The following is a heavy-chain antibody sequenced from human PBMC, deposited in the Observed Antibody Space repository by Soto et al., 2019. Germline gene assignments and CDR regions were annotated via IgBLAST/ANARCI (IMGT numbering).Heavy chain of an antibody. D-gene: IGHD6-19*01. V-gene: IGHV1-18*04. CDR2: ISAYNGNT. CDR3: AREKAVAGEYDASDI. Sequence: ASVKVSCKASGYTFTSYGISWVRQAPGQGLEWMGWISAYNGNTNYAQKLQGRVTMTTDTSTSTAYMELRSLRSDDTAVYYCAREKAVAGEYDASDIWGQGTMVTVSS. J-gene: IGHJ3*02. CDR1: GYTFTSYG.